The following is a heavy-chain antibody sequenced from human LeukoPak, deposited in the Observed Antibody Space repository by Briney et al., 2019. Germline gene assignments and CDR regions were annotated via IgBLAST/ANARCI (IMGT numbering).Heavy chain of an antibody. CDR2: INHSGST. J-gene: IGHJ3*02. Sequence: SETLSLTCAVYGGSFSGYYWSWIRQPPGKGLEWIGEINHSGSTNYNPSLKSRVTISVDTSKNQFSLKLSSVTAADTAVYYCASEDSGYYYAFDIWGQGTMVTASS. CDR1: GGSFSGYY. CDR3: ASEDSGYYYAFDI. V-gene: IGHV4-34*01. D-gene: IGHD3-22*01.